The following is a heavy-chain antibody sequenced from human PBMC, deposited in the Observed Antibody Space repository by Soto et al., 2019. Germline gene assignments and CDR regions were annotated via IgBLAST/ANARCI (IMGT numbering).Heavy chain of an antibody. CDR3: AKDSWYFDL. CDR2: IDTSGHST. V-gene: IGHV3-74*01. J-gene: IGHJ4*02. CDR1: GFVFTNFW. D-gene: IGHD6-13*01. Sequence: PGGSLRLSCEASGFVFTNFWMHWVRHVPGKGLVWVARIDTSGHSTNYAESVKGRFTISRDNAKNTVSLQMNSLRVEDTGVYYCAKDSWYFDLWSQGDQVTVSS.